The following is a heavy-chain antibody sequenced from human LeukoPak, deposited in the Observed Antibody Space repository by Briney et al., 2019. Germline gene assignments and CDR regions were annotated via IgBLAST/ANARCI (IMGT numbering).Heavy chain of an antibody. J-gene: IGHJ6*02. D-gene: IGHD2-15*01. CDR3: ARDGVGVVVAASRYGMDV. Sequence: PGGSLRLSCAAAGFTFTNYSMSWVRQAPRKGLEWVSGISWSDGSTYYADSVKGRFTISRDNSKNTLYLQMNSLRAEDTAVYNCARDGVGVVVAASRYGMDVWGQGTTVTVSS. CDR2: ISWSDGST. CDR1: GFTFTNYS. V-gene: IGHV3-23*01.